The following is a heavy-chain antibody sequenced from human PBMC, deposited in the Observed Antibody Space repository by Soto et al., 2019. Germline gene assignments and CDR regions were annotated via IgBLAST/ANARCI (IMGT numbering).Heavy chain of an antibody. V-gene: IGHV3-7*01. J-gene: IGHJ4*02. CDR3: VREDWHRFDS. CDR1: GFMFSAYW. D-gene: IGHD2-21*01. CDR2: ISGGASDK. Sequence: EVPLVESGGRLVQPGGSLRLSRAASGFMFSAYWMSWVRQDPGKGLEWVATISGGASDKFYVDSVKGRFTISRDDSQNTLYLQMNSLRDEDTPVYYCVREDWHRFDSWGQGTLVTVSS.